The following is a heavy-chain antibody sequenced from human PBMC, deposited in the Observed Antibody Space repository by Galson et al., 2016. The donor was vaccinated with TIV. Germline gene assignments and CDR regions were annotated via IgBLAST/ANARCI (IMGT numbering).Heavy chain of an antibody. CDR3: AIVFISYYFDS. CDR1: GFTFSSYG. CDR2: ISYDGTDK. Sequence: SLRLSCAASGFTFSSYGMHWVRQAPGKGLEWVAFISYDGTDKYYRDSVKGRFTISRDKAKNTLYLQMNSLRVEDTAVYYCAIVFISYYFDSWGQGTPVTVSS. D-gene: IGHD5-18*01. V-gene: IGHV3-30*10. J-gene: IGHJ4*02.